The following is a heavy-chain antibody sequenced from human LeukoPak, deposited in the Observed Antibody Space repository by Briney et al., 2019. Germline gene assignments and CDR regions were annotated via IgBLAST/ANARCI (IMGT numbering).Heavy chain of an antibody. J-gene: IGHJ3*02. V-gene: IGHV1-3*01. CDR3: ARSFSDAFDI. CDR1: GYTFTTYA. CDR2: INAGNGNT. Sequence: ASVKVSCKASGYTFTTYAMHWVRQAPGQRLEWMGWINAGNGNTKYSQKFQGRVTITRDTSASTAYMELSSLKSEDTAIYCCARSFSDAFDIWGQGTMVTVSS. D-gene: IGHD3-16*02.